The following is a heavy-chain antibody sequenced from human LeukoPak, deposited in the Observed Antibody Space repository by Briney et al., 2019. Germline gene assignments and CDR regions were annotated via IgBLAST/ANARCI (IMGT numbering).Heavy chain of an antibody. J-gene: IGHJ4*02. D-gene: IGHD3-10*01. CDR2: IKFDGSQK. CDR3: ARRLYDSGSYSADY. CDR1: GFTFSSFD. Sequence: GGSLRLSCAPSGFTFSSFDMRWVRQRPDKGLEWVAFIKFDGSQKYYADSVRGRFTVSRYNSRNMLYLQLDSLRDDDTAVYFSARRLYDSGSYSADYWGQGTLVTVSS. V-gene: IGHV3-30*02.